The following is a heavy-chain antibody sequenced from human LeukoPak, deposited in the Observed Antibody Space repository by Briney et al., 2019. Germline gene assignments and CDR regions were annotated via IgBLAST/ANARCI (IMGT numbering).Heavy chain of an antibody. V-gene: IGHV1-24*01. J-gene: IGHJ4*02. CDR1: GYTLTELS. CDR3: ATVSTMVRDIPDY. CDR2: FDPEDGET. D-gene: IGHD3-10*01. Sequence: ASVTVSCKVSGYTLTELSMHWVRQAPGKGLEWMGGFDPEDGETIYAQKFQGRVTMTEDTSTDTAYMELSSLRSEDTAVYYCATVSTMVRDIPDYWGQGTLVTVSS.